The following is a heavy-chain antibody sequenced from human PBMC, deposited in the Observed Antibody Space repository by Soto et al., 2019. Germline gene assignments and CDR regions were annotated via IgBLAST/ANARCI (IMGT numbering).Heavy chain of an antibody. CDR3: ARGWGWVEDY. CDR1: GGSISSYY. D-gene: IGHD6-19*01. J-gene: IGHJ4*02. Sequence: QVQLQESGPGLVKPSETLSLTCTVSGGSISSYYWSWIRQPPGKGLEWIGYIYYSGSTNYNPSLKGRVTLSVDTSKIQFSLKLSSVAAADTAVYYCARGWGWVEDYWGQGTLVTVSS. CDR2: IYYSGST. V-gene: IGHV4-59*01.